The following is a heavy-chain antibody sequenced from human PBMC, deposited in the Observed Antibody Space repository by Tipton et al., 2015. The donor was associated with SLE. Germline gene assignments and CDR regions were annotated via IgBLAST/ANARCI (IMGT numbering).Heavy chain of an antibody. V-gene: IGHV4-59*01. Sequence: TLSLTCTVSGGSISSYFWSWIRQPPGKGLEWIGYIYYGGTTNYNPSLKSRVTMSIDTSKSQFSLNLNSVTAADTAVYYCARDFGGYDYGLEDYYSGMDVWGQGTTVTVSS. CDR1: GGSISSYF. CDR2: IYYGGTT. CDR3: ARDFGGYDYGLEDYYSGMDV. D-gene: IGHD4-17*01. J-gene: IGHJ6*02.